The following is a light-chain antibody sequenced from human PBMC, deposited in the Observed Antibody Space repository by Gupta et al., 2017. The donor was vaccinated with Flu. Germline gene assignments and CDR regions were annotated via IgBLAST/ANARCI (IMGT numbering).Light chain of an antibody. J-gene: IGKJ1*01. CDR2: AAS. CDR1: QGIRNE. Sequence: AIQMTQSPSSLSASIGDKVTITCRASQGIRNELGWYQQKPGKAPKFLIYAASTLQSGVPSRFSGSGSGTDFTLTISSLQPEDFATYYCLHDYNYPRTFGQGTKVEIK. V-gene: IGKV1-6*01. CDR3: LHDYNYPRT.